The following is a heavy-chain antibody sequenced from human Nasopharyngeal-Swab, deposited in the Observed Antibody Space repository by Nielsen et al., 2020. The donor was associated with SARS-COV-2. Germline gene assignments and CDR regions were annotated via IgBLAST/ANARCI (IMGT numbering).Heavy chain of an antibody. J-gene: IGHJ6*02. V-gene: IGHV3-49*04. CDR2: IRSKAYGGTT. D-gene: IGHD1-1*01. Sequence: GGSLRLSCTASGFTFGDYAMSWVRQAPGKGLEWVGFIRSKAYGGTTEYAASVKGRFTISRDDSKSIAYLQMNSLKTEDTAVYYCTRAPRDGWNGYYYGTDVWGQGTTVTVSS. CDR3: TRAPRDGWNGYYYGTDV. CDR1: GFTFGDYA.